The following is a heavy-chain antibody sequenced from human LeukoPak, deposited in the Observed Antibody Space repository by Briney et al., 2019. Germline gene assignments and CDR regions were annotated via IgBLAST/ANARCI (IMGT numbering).Heavy chain of an antibody. CDR3: ARDKGHGSGSYYNDYFDY. J-gene: IGHJ4*02. Sequence: GASVKVSCKASGYTFTSYGISWVRQAPGQGLEWMGWISAYNGNTNYAQKLQGRVTMTTDTSTSTAYMELRSLRSDDTAVYYCARDKGHGSGSYYNDYFDYWGQGTLVTVSS. V-gene: IGHV1-18*01. D-gene: IGHD3-10*01. CDR1: GYTFTSYG. CDR2: ISAYNGNT.